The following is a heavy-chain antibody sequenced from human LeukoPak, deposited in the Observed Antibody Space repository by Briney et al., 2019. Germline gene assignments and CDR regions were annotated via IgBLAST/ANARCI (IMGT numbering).Heavy chain of an antibody. CDR2: IYYSGST. Sequence: SETLSLTCTVSGGSISSSSYYWGWIRQPPGKGLEWIGSIYYSGSTYYNPSLKSRVTISVDTSKNQFSLKLSSVTAADTAVYYCAGSRGYSYGLRGYFDYWGQGTLVTVSS. V-gene: IGHV4-39*01. J-gene: IGHJ4*02. CDR1: GGSISSSSYY. D-gene: IGHD5-18*01. CDR3: AGSRGYSYGLRGYFDY.